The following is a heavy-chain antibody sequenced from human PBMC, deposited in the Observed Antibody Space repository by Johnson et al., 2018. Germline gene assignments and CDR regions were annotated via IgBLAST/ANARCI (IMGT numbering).Heavy chain of an antibody. Sequence: VQLVESGGGLVKPGGSLRLSCAASGFTFSDYYMSWVRQAPGKGLEWVSVIYSGGSTYYADSVKGRFTISRDNSKNTLYLQMNSLRAEDTAVYYCASLSAGAFDIWGQGTMVTVSS. D-gene: IGHD3-3*02. CDR1: GFTFSDYY. J-gene: IGHJ3*02. CDR3: ASLSAGAFDI. V-gene: IGHV3-66*02. CDR2: IYSGGST.